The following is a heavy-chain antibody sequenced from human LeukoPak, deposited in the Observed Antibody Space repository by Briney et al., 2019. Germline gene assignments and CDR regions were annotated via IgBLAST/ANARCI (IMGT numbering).Heavy chain of an antibody. J-gene: IGHJ4*02. Sequence: PGGSLRLSCAASGFTFSSYAMHWVRQAPGKGLEWVAVISYDGSNKYYADSVKGRFTISRDNSKNTLYLQMNSLRAEDTAVYYCAKDEASIAAAGGFDYWGQGTLVTVSS. CDR3: AKDEASIAAAGGFDY. V-gene: IGHV3-30*04. CDR1: GFTFSSYA. D-gene: IGHD6-13*01. CDR2: ISYDGSNK.